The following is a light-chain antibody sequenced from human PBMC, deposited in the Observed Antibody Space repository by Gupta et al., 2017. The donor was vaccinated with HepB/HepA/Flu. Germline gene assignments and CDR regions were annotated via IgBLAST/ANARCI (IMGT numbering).Light chain of an antibody. CDR2: GAS. CDR1: HSVRSN. Sequence: DIVMTQSPATLSVSPGETVTLSCSASHSVRSNLAWYQQKGGQAPTLLIYGASTRASVIPGRFSGGWAVADFTLTISSRQSEDFAFYYCQHGNNCPRTFGQGTKVEIK. V-gene: IGKV3-15*01. CDR3: QHGNNCPRT. J-gene: IGKJ1*01.